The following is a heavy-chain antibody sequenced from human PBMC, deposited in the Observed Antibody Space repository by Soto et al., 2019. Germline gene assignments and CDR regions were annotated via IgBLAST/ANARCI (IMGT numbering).Heavy chain of an antibody. D-gene: IGHD1-26*01. CDR3: ARTWDLQYYFDY. V-gene: IGHV1-69*13. J-gene: IGHJ4*02. CDR2: IIPIFGTA. Sequence: SVKVSCKASGGTFSSYAISWVRQAPGQGLEWMGGIIPIFGTANYAQRFQGRVTITADESTSTAYMELSSLRSEDTAVYYCARTWDLQYYFDYWGQGTLVTVSS. CDR1: GGTFSSYA.